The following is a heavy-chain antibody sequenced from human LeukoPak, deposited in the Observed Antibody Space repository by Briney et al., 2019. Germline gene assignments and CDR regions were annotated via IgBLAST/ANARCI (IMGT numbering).Heavy chain of an antibody. CDR3: AKGQDCSSTSCQYFDY. Sequence: GRSLRLSCAASVFTFDDFAMHWVRQAPGKGLEWGSGISWNIGSIGYADSVKGRFTISRDNAKNSLYLQMNSLRAEDTALYYCAKGQDCSSTSCQYFDYWGQGTLVTVSS. V-gene: IGHV3-9*01. J-gene: IGHJ4*02. CDR2: ISWNIGSI. D-gene: IGHD2-2*01. CDR1: VFTFDDFA.